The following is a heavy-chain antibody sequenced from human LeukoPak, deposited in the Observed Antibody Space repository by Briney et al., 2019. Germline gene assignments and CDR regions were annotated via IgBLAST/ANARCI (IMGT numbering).Heavy chain of an antibody. Sequence: PSETLSLTCAVYGGSFSAFHWNWIRQSPAKGLEWLGEMKQSGTPRYNPSLQSRVTISVDKSQNQFSLNVRSVTAADTAVYYCASRPFLYGFRTYFDNWAQGTLVTVSS. J-gene: IGHJ4*02. CDR3: ASRPFLYGFRTYFDN. CDR1: GGSFSAFH. V-gene: IGHV4-34*01. CDR2: MKQSGTP. D-gene: IGHD3-10*01.